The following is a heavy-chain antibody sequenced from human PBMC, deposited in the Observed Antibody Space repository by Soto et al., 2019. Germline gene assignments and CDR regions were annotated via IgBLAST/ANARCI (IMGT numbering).Heavy chain of an antibody. J-gene: IGHJ6*02. CDR1: GFTFSSYG. Sequence: GGSLRLSCAASGFTFSSYGMHWVRQAPGKGLEWVAVISYDGSNKYYADSVKGRFTISRDNSKNTLYLQMNSLRAEDTAVYYCAKGGRDDYSNYSYYYYYYGMDVWGQGTTVTVSS. CDR2: ISYDGSNK. CDR3: AKGGRDDYSNYSYYYYYYGMDV. D-gene: IGHD4-4*01. V-gene: IGHV3-30*18.